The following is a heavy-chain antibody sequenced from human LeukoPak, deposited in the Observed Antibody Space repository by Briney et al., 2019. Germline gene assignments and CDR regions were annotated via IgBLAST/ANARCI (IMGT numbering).Heavy chain of an antibody. V-gene: IGHV4-31*03. CDR1: GGSISSGVNY. D-gene: IGHD5-12*01. CDR2: IYNSGST. J-gene: IGHJ4*02. CDR3: ARDLAAYGYHDY. Sequence: SQTLSLTCTVSGGSISSGVNYWSWIRQHPGKGLEWIGYIYNSGSTYYNPSLKSRVTISVDTSTNQLSLKLSSVTAADTAVYYCARDLAAYGYHDYWGQGTLVTVAS.